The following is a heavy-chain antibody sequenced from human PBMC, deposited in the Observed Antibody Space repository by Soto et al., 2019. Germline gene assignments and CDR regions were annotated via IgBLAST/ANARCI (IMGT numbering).Heavy chain of an antibody. J-gene: IGHJ5*02. Sequence: EVQLVESGGGLVQPGGSLRLSCAASGFTVSSNYMSWVRQAPGKGLEWVSVIYSGGSTYYADSVKGRFTISRYNSKNTLYLQMNRLSGGDTAVYYCARWGRDGRHHWGQGTLVTVSS. CDR2: IYSGGST. D-gene: IGHD1-26*01. CDR1: GFTVSSNY. V-gene: IGHV3-66*01. CDR3: ARWGRDGRHH.